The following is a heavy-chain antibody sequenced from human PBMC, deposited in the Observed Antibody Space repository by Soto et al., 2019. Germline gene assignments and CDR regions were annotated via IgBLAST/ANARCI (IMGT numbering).Heavy chain of an antibody. CDR1: GVTLTDVW. J-gene: IGHJ4*02. CDR3: SHGYYQYFNS. V-gene: IGHV3-15*07. D-gene: IGHD5-18*01. Sequence: PVGSLRLSCAVSGVTLTDVWMNWVRQAPGKGPEWVGRIKSKTDGGTTDYAAPVKGRFTISRDDSQNTLYLQMNSLKTEDTAVYYCSHGYYQYFNSWGQGTLVTVSS. CDR2: IKSKTDGGTT.